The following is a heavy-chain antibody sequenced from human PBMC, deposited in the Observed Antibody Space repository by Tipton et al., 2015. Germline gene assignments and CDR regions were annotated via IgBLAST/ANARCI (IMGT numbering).Heavy chain of an antibody. V-gene: IGHV4-59*05. CDR3: ARTYDFTAYSPVGC. CDR2: ISHSGNT. J-gene: IGHJ4*02. D-gene: IGHD3-3*01. CDR1: GGSISSYY. Sequence: TLSLTCTVSGGSISSYYWSWIRQPPGKGLEWIGSISHSGNTYYNPSLKSRVTISVDTSKNQFSLKLSSVTAADTAVYYCARTYDFTAYSPVGCWGQGTLVTVSS.